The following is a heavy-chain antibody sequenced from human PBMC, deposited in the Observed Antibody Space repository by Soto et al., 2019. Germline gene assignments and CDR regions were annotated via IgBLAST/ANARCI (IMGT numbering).Heavy chain of an antibody. CDR2: IFYSGST. CDR3: ARHIPGIAATGCDY. Sequence: SETLSLTCTVSGGSISSYYWSWIRQPPGKGLEWIGYIFYSGSTNYNPSLKSRVTISVDTSKNQFSLKLSSVTAADTAVYYCARHIPGIAATGCDYWGQGTVVTVSS. CDR1: GGSISSYY. D-gene: IGHD6-13*01. V-gene: IGHV4-59*08. J-gene: IGHJ4*02.